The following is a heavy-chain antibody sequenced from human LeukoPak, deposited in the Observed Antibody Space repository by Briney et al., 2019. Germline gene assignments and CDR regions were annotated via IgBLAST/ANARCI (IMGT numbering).Heavy chain of an antibody. D-gene: IGHD3-10*01. Sequence: SETLSLTCTVSGYSISSGYYWGWIRQPPGKGLEWIGSIYHSGSTYYNPSLKSRVTISVDTSKNQFSLKLSSVTAADTAVYYCARVGPPSITMVRSYYYYYMDVWGKGTTVTVSS. CDR2: IYHSGST. V-gene: IGHV4-38-2*02. CDR1: GYSISSGYY. J-gene: IGHJ6*03. CDR3: ARVGPPSITMVRSYYYYYMDV.